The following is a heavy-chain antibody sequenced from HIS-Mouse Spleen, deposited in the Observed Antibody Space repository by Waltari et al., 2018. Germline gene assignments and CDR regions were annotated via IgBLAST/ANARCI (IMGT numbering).Heavy chain of an antibody. D-gene: IGHD6-19*01. CDR1: GFPLSTSGMC. CDR2: IDWDDDK. CDR3: ARIAEGYSSGWYAFDY. Sequence: QVTLRESGPALVKPTQTLTLTCTFSGFPLSTSGMCASWLRQPPGKALEWLARIDWDDDKYYSTSLKTRLTISKDTSKNQVVLTMTNMDPVDTATYYCARIAEGYSSGWYAFDYWGQGTLVTVSS. J-gene: IGHJ4*02. V-gene: IGHV2-70*15.